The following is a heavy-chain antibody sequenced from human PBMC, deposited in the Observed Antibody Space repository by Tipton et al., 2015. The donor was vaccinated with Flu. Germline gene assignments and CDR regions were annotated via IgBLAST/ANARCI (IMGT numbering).Heavy chain of an antibody. CDR3: ARDWGGYDTYGNGPPGWFDS. J-gene: IGHJ5*01. Sequence: TLSLTCRVSGGSITTYHWSWIRQSAGKELEWIGRISPSGSSKLNSSLKSRVTMSVDASKNQFSLRLTSVTGADTAVYFCARDWGGYDTYGNGPPGWFDSWGQGTQVTVSS. CDR2: ISPSGSS. V-gene: IGHV4-4*07. D-gene: IGHD3-16*01. CDR1: GGSITTYH.